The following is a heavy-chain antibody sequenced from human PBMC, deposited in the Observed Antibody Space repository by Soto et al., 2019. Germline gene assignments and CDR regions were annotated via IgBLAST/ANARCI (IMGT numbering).Heavy chain of an antibody. D-gene: IGHD3-16*01. V-gene: IGHV4-59*01. CDR3: ARGRINHYYGMDV. CDR2: IYYSGST. CDR1: GGSISSYY. Sequence: QVQLQESGPGLVKPSETLSLTCTVSGGSISSYYWSWIRQPPGKGLEWIGYIYYSGSTNYNPSLKSRVSISVDTSKNQFSLKLSSVTAADTAVYYCARGRINHYYGMDVWGQGTTVTVSS. J-gene: IGHJ6*02.